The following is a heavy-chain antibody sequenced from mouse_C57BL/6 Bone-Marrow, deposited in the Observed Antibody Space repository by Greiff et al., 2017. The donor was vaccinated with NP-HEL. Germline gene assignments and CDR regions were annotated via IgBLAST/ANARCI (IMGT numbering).Heavy chain of an antibody. CDR1: GYTFTSYT. V-gene: IGHV1-4*01. Sequence: VQRVESGAELARPGASVKMSCKASGYTFTSYTMHWVKQRPGQGLEWIGYINPSSGYTKYNQKFKDKATLTADKSSSTAYMQLSSLTSEDSAVYYCAREGITTVVAPMDYWGQGTSVTVSS. CDR2: INPSSGYT. J-gene: IGHJ4*01. D-gene: IGHD1-1*01. CDR3: AREGITTVVAPMDY.